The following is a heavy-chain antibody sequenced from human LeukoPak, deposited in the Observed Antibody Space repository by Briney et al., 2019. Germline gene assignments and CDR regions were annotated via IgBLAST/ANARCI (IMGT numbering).Heavy chain of an antibody. V-gene: IGHV4-61*01. Sequence: SETLSLTCTVSGDSVSSSNYYWSWIRQPPGKGLEWIGYIYYSGSTNYNPSLKSRVTISVDTSKNQFSLKLSSVTAADTAVYYCARANYGSGSYDLRFFDYWGQGTLVTVSS. D-gene: IGHD3-10*01. CDR1: GDSVSSSNYY. J-gene: IGHJ4*02. CDR2: IYYSGST. CDR3: ARANYGSGSYDLRFFDY.